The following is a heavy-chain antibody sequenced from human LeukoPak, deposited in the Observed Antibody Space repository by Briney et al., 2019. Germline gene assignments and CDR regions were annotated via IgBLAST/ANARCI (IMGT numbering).Heavy chain of an antibody. D-gene: IGHD3-10*01. Sequence: ASVKVSCKASGYTSTGYYMHWVRQAPGQGLEWMGWINPNSGGTNYAQKFQGRVTMTRDTSISTAYMELSSLRSEDTAVYYCARDGGYGSGSSSYYYYYMDVWGKGTTVTISS. CDR3: ARDGGYGSGSSSYYYYYMDV. V-gene: IGHV1-2*02. CDR1: GYTSTGYY. CDR2: INPNSGGT. J-gene: IGHJ6*03.